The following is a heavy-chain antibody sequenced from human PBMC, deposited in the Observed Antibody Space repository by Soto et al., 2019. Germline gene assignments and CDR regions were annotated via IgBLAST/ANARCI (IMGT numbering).Heavy chain of an antibody. CDR3: ASTGDIVVVPAAIGNGHMDV. J-gene: IGHJ6*02. V-gene: IGHV1-69*01. CDR2: IIPIFGTA. Sequence: QVQLVQSGAEVKKPGSSVKVSCKASGGTFSSYAISWVRQAPGQGLEWMGGIIPIFGTANYAQKFQGRVTINTDESKSTAYMELSSLRSEETAVYYYASTGDIVVVPAAIGNGHMDVWGQGTTVTFSS. CDR1: GGTFSSYA. D-gene: IGHD2-2*02.